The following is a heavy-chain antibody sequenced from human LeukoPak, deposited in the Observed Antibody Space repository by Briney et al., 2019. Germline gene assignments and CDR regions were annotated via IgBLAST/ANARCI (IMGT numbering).Heavy chain of an antibody. J-gene: IGHJ4*02. CDR2: MNHSGST. V-gene: IGHV4-34*01. D-gene: IGHD4-17*01. CDR1: GGSFSGYY. Sequence: PSETLSLTCAVYGGSFSGYYWSWIRQPPGKGLEWIGEMNHSGSTNYNPSLKSRGTISVDTSKNQFSLKLSSVTAADTAVYYCARFAYGDYVGDYWGQGTLVTVSS. CDR3: ARFAYGDYVGDY.